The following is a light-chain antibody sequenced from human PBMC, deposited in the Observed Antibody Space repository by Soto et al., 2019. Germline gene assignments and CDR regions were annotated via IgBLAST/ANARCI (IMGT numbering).Light chain of an antibody. CDR2: DVS. J-gene: IGLJ2*01. Sequence: QSALTQPASVSGSPGQSITISCTGTSSDVGGYNYVSWYQQHPGKAPKLMIYDVSNRPSGVSNRFPGSKSGNTASLTISGLQAEDEADYYCSSYTSSSTPYVVFGGGTKVTVL. CDR3: SSYTSSSTPYVV. V-gene: IGLV2-14*01. CDR1: SSDVGGYNY.